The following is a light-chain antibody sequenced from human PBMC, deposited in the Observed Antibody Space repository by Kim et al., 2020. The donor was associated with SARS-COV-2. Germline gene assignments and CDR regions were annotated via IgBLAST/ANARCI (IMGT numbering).Light chain of an antibody. J-gene: IGKJ1*01. Sequence: ASTGDRVTITCRASQGISSYLAWYQQKPGKAPKLLIYAASTLQSGVPTRFSGSGSGTDFTLTISCLQSEDFATYYCQQYYSYPRTFGQGTKVDIK. V-gene: IGKV1-8*01. CDR3: QQYYSYPRT. CDR2: AAS. CDR1: QGISSY.